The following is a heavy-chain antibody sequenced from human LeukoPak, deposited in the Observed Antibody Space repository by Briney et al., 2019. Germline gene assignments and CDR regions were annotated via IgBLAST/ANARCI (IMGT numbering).Heavy chain of an antibody. D-gene: IGHD3-10*01. CDR3: ATSRGGITFDL. J-gene: IGHJ2*01. CDR2: IYHNGST. V-gene: IGHV4-59*01. Sequence: PSETLSLTCSVSGGSISSYYWSWIRQPPGKGLEWIGYIYHNGSTTYNPSLESRVTISVDKSKNQFSLRLSSVTAADTAVYYCATSRGGITFDLWGRGTLVTVSS. CDR1: GGSISSYY.